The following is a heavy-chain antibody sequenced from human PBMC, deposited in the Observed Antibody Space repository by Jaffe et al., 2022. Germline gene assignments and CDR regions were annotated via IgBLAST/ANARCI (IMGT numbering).Heavy chain of an antibody. D-gene: IGHD6-25*01. CDR3: AKGRAEDYYYYMDV. Sequence: EVQLVESGGGLVQPGRSLRLSCAASGFTFDDYAMHWVRQAPGKGLEWVSGISWNSGSIGYADSVKGRFTISRDNAKNSLYLQMNSLRAEDTALYYCAKGRAEDYYYYMDVWGKGTTVTVSS. CDR2: ISWNSGSI. J-gene: IGHJ6*03. V-gene: IGHV3-9*01. CDR1: GFTFDDYA.